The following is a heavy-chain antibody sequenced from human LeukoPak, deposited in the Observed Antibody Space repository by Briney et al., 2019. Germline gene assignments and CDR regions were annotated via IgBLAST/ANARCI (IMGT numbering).Heavy chain of an antibody. D-gene: IGHD6-19*01. CDR3: ARDSSGWRTDAFDI. J-gene: IGHJ3*02. CDR1: GYTFTGYY. Sequence: ASVKVFCKASGYTFTGYYMHWVRQAPGQGLEGMGWINPNSGGTNYAQKFQGRVTMTRDTSISTAYMELSRLRSDDTAVYYCARDSSGWRTDAFDIWGQGTMVTVSS. V-gene: IGHV1-2*02. CDR2: INPNSGGT.